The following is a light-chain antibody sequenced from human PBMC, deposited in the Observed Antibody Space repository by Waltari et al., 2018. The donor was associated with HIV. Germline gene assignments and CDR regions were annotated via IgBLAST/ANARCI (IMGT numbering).Light chain of an antibody. J-gene: IGLJ3*02. Sequence: SYELTQPPSVSVSPGQTATITCFGDALPKQYGHWYRQKPGQAPVLVIYKDSEMPAGIPERFSGSSSGTTVTLTISGVQAEDEADYYCQSGDSSGTWVFGGGTKLTVL. CDR2: KDS. CDR1: ALPKQY. V-gene: IGLV3-25*03. CDR3: QSGDSSGTWV.